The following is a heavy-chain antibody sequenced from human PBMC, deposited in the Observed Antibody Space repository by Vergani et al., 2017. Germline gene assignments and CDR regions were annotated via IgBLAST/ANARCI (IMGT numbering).Heavy chain of an antibody. CDR1: GFTFSSYA. CDR2: ISGSGGST. V-gene: IGHV3-23*01. D-gene: IGHD3-22*01. Sequence: EVQLLESGGGLVQPGGSLSLSCAASGFTFSSYAMSWVRQAPGKGLEWVSAISGSGGSTYYADSVKGRFTISRDNSKNTLYLQMNSLRAEDTAVYYCAKDLERYYDSDYWGQGTLVTVSS. J-gene: IGHJ4*02. CDR3: AKDLERYYDSDY.